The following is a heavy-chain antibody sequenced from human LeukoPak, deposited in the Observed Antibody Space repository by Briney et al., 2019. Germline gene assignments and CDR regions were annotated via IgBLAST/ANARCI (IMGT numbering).Heavy chain of an antibody. CDR1: GGSISSYY. V-gene: IGHV4-59*01. CDR3: AIESCKTTVTLGGFDP. J-gene: IGHJ5*02. Sequence: SETLSLTCTVSGGSISSYYWSWIRQPPGKGLEWIGYIYYSGSTNYNPSLKSRVTISVDTSKNQFSLKLSSLTTADPAVDYCAIESCKTTVTLGGFDPWGQGTLVTVSS. D-gene: IGHD4-11*01. CDR2: IYYSGST.